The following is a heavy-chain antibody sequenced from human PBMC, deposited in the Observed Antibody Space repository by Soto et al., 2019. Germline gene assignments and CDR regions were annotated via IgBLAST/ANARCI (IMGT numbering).Heavy chain of an antibody. D-gene: IGHD3-9*01. J-gene: IGHJ4*02. Sequence: QVQLVQSGAEVKKPGASVKVSCRASGYTFTSYGISWVRQAPGQGLEWMGWISAYNGNTNYAQKLQGRVTMTADTSTSTASMEMRRLRSDDTALYYCARALTPTDYWGQGTLVTVAS. CDR3: ARALTPTDY. V-gene: IGHV1-18*01. CDR1: GYTFTSYG. CDR2: ISAYNGNT.